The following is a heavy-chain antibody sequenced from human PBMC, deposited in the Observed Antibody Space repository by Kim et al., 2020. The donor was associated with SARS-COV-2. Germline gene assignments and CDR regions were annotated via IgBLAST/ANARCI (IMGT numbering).Heavy chain of an antibody. V-gene: IGHV3-23*01. Sequence: DSVKGRFTISRDNSKNTLHLQMNSLRAEDTAVYYCAKGNTGQLVHLCPDCWGQGTLVTVSS. D-gene: IGHD6-13*01. CDR3: AKGNTGQLVHLCPDC. J-gene: IGHJ4*02.